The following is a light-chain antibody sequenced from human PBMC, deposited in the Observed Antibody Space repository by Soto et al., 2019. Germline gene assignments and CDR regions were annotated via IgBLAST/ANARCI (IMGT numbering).Light chain of an antibody. V-gene: IGLV2-14*01. CDR3: SSYTASLPVV. Sequence: QSALTQPASVAGSPGQSITISCTGTSSDVGGYNFVSWYQHHPDKAPKLIIFEVSNRPSGVSNRFSGYKSGNTASLTISGRQDEDEADYHCSSYTASLPVVFGGGTEVTVL. J-gene: IGLJ2*01. CDR1: SSDVGGYNF. CDR2: EVS.